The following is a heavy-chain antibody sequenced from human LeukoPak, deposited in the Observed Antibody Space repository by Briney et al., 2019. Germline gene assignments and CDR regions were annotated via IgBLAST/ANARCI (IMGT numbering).Heavy chain of an antibody. CDR1: GFTVSSNY. D-gene: IGHD4-23*01. J-gene: IGHJ4*02. Sequence: GGSLRLSCAASGFTVSSNYMSWVRQAPGKGLEWVSVIYSGGSTYYADSVKGRFTISRDNSKNTLYLQMNSLRAEDTAVYYCASGVYGGEYYFDYWGQGTLVTVSS. V-gene: IGHV3-66*01. CDR2: IYSGGST. CDR3: ASGVYGGEYYFDY.